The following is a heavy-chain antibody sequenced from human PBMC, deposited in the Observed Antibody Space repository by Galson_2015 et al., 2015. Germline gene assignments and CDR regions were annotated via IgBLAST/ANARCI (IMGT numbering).Heavy chain of an antibody. CDR1: GYSFTTYW. D-gene: IGHD2-2*01. Sequence: HSGAEVKKPGESLKISCKGSGYSFTTYWIGWVRQMPGKGLEWMGSIYPGDSDTRYSPSFQGQVTISADKSITTAYLQWSSLKASDTAIYYCARRLGDCSTTSCYWFAFDIWGQGTMVTVSS. CDR3: ARRLGDCSTTSCYWFAFDI. J-gene: IGHJ3*02. V-gene: IGHV5-51*03. CDR2: IYPGDSDT.